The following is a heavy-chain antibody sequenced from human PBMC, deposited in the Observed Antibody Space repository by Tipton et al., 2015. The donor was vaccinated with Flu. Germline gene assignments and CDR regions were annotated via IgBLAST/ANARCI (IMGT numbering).Heavy chain of an antibody. CDR2: IYSGGTT. V-gene: IGHV3-53*01. D-gene: IGHD1/OR15-1a*01. CDR3: ARGEQRYYFDF. Sequence: SLRLSCAASGFSVSSNYMSWVRQAPGKGLEWVSVIYSGGTTYYADSVKGRFTISRDNSKNTLYLQMNSLRAEDTAVYYCARGEQRYYFDFWGQGTLATVSS. J-gene: IGHJ4*02. CDR1: GFSVSSNY.